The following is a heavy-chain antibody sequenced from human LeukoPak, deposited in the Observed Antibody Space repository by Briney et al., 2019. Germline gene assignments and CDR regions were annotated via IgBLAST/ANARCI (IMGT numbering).Heavy chain of an antibody. Sequence: PSETLSLTCTVSGGSISSYYWSWIRQPPGKGLEWIGYIYYSGSTNYNPSLKSRVTISVDTSKNQFSLKLSSVTAADTAVYYCARDKGGNYCSGGSCVRRYYYYYGMDVWGQGTTVTVSS. CDR2: IYYSGST. CDR3: ARDKGGNYCSGGSCVRRYYYYYGMDV. D-gene: IGHD2-15*01. V-gene: IGHV4-59*01. J-gene: IGHJ6*02. CDR1: GGSISSYY.